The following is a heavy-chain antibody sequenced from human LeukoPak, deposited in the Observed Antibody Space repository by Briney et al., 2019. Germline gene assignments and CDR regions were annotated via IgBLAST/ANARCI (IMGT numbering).Heavy chain of an antibody. J-gene: IGHJ6*03. Sequence: SQTLSLTCAISGDSVPSNSAAWNWTRQSPSRGLEWLGRTYYRSKWYNDYAVSVKSRITINPDTSKNQFSLQLNSVTPEDTAVYYCAREYYDSSGYSYYYYMDVWGKGTTVTVSS. CDR2: TYYRSKWYN. V-gene: IGHV6-1*01. CDR3: AREYYDSSGYSYYYYMDV. D-gene: IGHD3-22*01. CDR1: GDSVPSNSAA.